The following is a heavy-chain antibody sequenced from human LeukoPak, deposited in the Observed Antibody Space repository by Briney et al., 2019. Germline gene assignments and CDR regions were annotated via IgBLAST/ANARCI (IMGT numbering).Heavy chain of an antibody. D-gene: IGHD5-24*01. CDR2: IYTSGST. CDR3: ARVGSGEMATIDY. V-gene: IGHV4-61*02. Sequence: SETLSLTCTVSGGSISSGSYYWSWIRQPAGKGLEWIGRIYTSGSTNYNPSLKSRVTISVDTSKNQFSLKLSSVTAADTAVYYCARVGSGEMATIDYWGQGTLVTVSS. CDR1: GGSISSGSYY. J-gene: IGHJ4*02.